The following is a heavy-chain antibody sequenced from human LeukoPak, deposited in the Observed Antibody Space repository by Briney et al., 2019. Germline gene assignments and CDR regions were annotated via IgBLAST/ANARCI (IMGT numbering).Heavy chain of an antibody. D-gene: IGHD2-15*01. J-gene: IGHJ5*02. CDR3: ARDVRDCSGDTCYSWFDP. Sequence: PGGSLRLSCAASGFTFSSYSMNWVRQAPGKGLEWVSSISSSSSYIYYADSVRGRFTISRDNAKNSLYLQMNSLRAEDTAVYYCARDVRDCSGDTCYSWFDPWGQGALVTVSS. CDR2: ISSSSSYI. CDR1: GFTFSSYS. V-gene: IGHV3-21*01.